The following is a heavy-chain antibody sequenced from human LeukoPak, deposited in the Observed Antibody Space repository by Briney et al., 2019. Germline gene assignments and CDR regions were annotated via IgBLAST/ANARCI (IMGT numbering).Heavy chain of an antibody. CDR1: GFTFSSYS. D-gene: IGHD3-3*01. J-gene: IGHJ4*02. CDR3: ASLTPTITIFGVAKQGGY. Sequence: GGSLRLSCAASGFTFSSYSMNWVRQAPGKGLERVSYISISSSTIYYADSGKGRFTTSRENAKNSLHLQMNSLRAEDTAVYYCASLTPTITIFGVAKQGGYWGQGTLVTVSS. CDR2: ISISSSTI. V-gene: IGHV3-48*01.